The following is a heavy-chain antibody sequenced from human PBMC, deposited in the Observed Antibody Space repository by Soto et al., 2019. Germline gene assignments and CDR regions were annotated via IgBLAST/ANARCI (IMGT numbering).Heavy chain of an antibody. V-gene: IGHV4-34*01. Sequence: QVQLQQRGAGLLRPSETLSLTCAVSTESLRGNYWTWIRQSPGKGLEWIGEISQSGFTNYNPSLESRVTLSVDTSKSEFSLHLTSMTAADTALYYCARGLFSCGWYSYFDPWGQGTPVTVSS. J-gene: IGHJ5*02. D-gene: IGHD6-19*01. CDR1: TESLRGNY. CDR3: ARGLFSCGWYSYFDP. CDR2: ISQSGFT.